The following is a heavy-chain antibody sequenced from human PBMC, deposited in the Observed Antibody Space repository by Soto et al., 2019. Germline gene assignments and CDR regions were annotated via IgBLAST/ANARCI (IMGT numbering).Heavy chain of an antibody. CDR3: TTDTQSDLTRYEY. J-gene: IGHJ4*02. V-gene: IGHV3-15*01. CDR1: PFTFSNAW. D-gene: IGHD3-3*01. CDR2: IKSTTDGGTT. Sequence: DGTLRLPCAASPFTFSNAWITWISQAPGKELEWGSRIKSTTDGGTTNYAAPVKGRFTTSRDDSTSTLYLQMNSLKTEDTAVYDGTTDTQSDLTRYEYWGQGSRVSVGS.